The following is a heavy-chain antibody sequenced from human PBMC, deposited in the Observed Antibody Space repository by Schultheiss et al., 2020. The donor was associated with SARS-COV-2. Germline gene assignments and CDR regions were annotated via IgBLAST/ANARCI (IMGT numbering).Heavy chain of an antibody. J-gene: IGHJ4*02. CDR1: GFSFSPYS. CDR2: ISSGFSPI. CDR3: AKGSTGYSYGMN. V-gene: IGHV3-48*01. D-gene: IGHD5-18*01. Sequence: GGSLRLSCAASGFSFSPYSMNWVRQAPGKGLEWISFISSGFSPIRYADSVRGRFTISRDNSKNTLYLQMNSLRAEDTAVYYCAKGSTGYSYGMNWGQGTLVTVSS.